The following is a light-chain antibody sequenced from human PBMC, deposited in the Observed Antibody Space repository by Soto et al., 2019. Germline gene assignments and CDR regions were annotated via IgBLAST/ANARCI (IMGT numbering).Light chain of an antibody. CDR3: AVWDDSLNAL. CDR2: SNN. J-gene: IGLJ2*01. V-gene: IGLV1-44*01. Sequence: QSVLTQPPSASGTPGQRVTISCSGSSSNIGSNTVNWYQQLPGTAPKLLIYSNNQRPSGVPDRFSGSKSGTSASLAISGLQSEDEADYYYAVWDDSLNALFGGGTKLTVL. CDR1: SSNIGSNT.